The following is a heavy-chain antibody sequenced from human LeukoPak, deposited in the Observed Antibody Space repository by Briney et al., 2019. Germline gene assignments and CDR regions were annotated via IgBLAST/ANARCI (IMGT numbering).Heavy chain of an antibody. CDR1: GYTFTSYG. J-gene: IGHJ4*02. Sequence: ASVKVSCKACGYTFTSYGMSWVRQAPGQGLEWMGWISAYNGNTNYAQKLQGRVTMTTDTSTSTAYMQLRSLRSDDTAVYYCARSPPYYDSSGYCDLWGQGTLVTVSS. D-gene: IGHD3-22*01. CDR3: ARSPPYYDSSGYCDL. V-gene: IGHV1-18*01. CDR2: ISAYNGNT.